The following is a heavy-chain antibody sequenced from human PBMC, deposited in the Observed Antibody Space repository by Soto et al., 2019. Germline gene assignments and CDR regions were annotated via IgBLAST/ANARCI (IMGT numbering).Heavy chain of an antibody. CDR1: GFSLSNARMG. V-gene: IGHV2-26*01. Sequence: SGPTLVNPTETLTLTCTVSGFSLSNARMGVSWIRQPPGKALEWLAHIFSNDEKSYSTSLKSRLTISKDTSKSQVVLTMTNIDPVDTATYYCARIRDYYYYMDVWGKGTTVTVSS. J-gene: IGHJ6*03. CDR3: ARIRDYYYYMDV. CDR2: IFSNDEK.